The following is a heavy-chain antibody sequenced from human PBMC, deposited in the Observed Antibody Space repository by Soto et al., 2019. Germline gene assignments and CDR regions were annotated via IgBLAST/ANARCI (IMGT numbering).Heavy chain of an antibody. Sequence: PGGSLRLSCAASGFTFSSYGMHWVRQAPGKGLEWVAVISYDGSNKYYADSVKGRFTISRDNSKNTLYLQMNSLRAEDTAVYYCAKPILPIHGSGWFDYWGQRTLVTVSS. CDR1: GFTFSSYG. V-gene: IGHV3-30*18. CDR2: ISYDGSNK. CDR3: AKPILPIHGSGWFDY. J-gene: IGHJ4*02. D-gene: IGHD6-19*01.